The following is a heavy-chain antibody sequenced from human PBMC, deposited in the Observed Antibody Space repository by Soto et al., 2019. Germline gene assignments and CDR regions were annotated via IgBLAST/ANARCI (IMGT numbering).Heavy chain of an antibody. CDR1: GGPYSKYS. Sequence: QVQLVQSGTEVKKPGSSVTVSCKASGGPYSKYSISWVRQAPGQGLEWMGRIIPIFDITNYAQKFQGRVTITADKSTSTLYMDLSSLRSEDTAVYYCARSLLGDYYDSDGLDNWGQGTLVTVSS. CDR3: ARSLLGDYYDSDGLDN. V-gene: IGHV1-69*02. CDR2: IIPIFDIT. D-gene: IGHD3-22*01. J-gene: IGHJ4*02.